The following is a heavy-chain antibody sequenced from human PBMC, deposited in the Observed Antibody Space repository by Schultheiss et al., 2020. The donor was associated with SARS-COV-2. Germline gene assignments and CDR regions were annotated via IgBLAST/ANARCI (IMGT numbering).Heavy chain of an antibody. V-gene: IGHV4-30-4*01. Sequence: SQTLSLTCTVSGGSISSGDYYWSWIRQPPGKGLEWIGYIYYSGSTYYNPSLKSRVTISVDKSKNQFSLKLRSVTAADTAVYYCAADPLWFRDPYYYGMDVWGQGTTVTVSS. D-gene: IGHD3-10*01. CDR1: GGSISSGDYY. J-gene: IGHJ6*02. CDR2: IYYSGST. CDR3: AADPLWFRDPYYYGMDV.